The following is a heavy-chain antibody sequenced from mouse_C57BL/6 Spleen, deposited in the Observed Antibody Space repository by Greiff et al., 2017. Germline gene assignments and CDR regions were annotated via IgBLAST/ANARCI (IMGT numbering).Heavy chain of an antibody. V-gene: IGHV1-76*01. D-gene: IGHD2-4*01. J-gene: IGHJ2*01. CDR1: GYTFTDYY. CDR3: ARFLYDDYDGDY. Sequence: VQLVESGAELVRPGASVKLSCKASGYTFTDYYINWVKQRPGQGLEWIARIYPGSGNTYYNEKFKGKATLTAEKSSSTAYMQLSSLTSEDSAVYFCARFLYDDYDGDYWGQGTTLTVSS. CDR2: IYPGSGNT.